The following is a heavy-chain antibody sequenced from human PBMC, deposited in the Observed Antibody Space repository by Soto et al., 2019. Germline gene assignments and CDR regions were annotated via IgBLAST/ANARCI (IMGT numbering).Heavy chain of an antibody. J-gene: IGHJ6*02. CDR2: ISYDGSNK. CDR1: GFTFSSYA. CDR3: ARDTTREYFSEGMDV. V-gene: IGHV3-30-3*01. D-gene: IGHD1-1*01. Sequence: QVQLVESGGGVVQPGRSLRLSCAASGFTFSSYAMHWVRQAPGKGLEWVAVISYDGSNKYYADSVKGRFTISRDNSKNPLYLQMNRVKAEVRGVFHGARDTTREYFSEGMDVWGQGPTVPVS.